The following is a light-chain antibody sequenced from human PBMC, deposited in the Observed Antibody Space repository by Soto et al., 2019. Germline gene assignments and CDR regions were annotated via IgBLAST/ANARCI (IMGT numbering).Light chain of an antibody. J-gene: IGKJ1*01. Sequence: DIQMTQSPSSLSASVGDRVTITCRASQNINSYLNWYQQKPGKAPKLLIYAASNLQSGVPSRFSGSGSRTDFTLTISSLQPEDFATYYCQQSYSIPGTFGQGTKVEIK. CDR2: AAS. V-gene: IGKV1-39*01. CDR1: QNINSY. CDR3: QQSYSIPGT.